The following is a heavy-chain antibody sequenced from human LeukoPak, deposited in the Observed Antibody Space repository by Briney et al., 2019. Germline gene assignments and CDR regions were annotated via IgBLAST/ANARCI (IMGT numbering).Heavy chain of an antibody. CDR1: GYTFTSYG. J-gene: IGHJ4*02. Sequence: VASVKVSCKASGYTFTSYGISWVRQAPGQGLEWMGWISAYNGNTNYAQKLQGRVTMTTDTSTSTAYMELRSLRSDDTAVYYCARRGLWFGELSPLDYWGQGTLVTVSS. CDR2: ISAYNGNT. V-gene: IGHV1-18*01. D-gene: IGHD3-10*01. CDR3: ARRGLWFGELSPLDY.